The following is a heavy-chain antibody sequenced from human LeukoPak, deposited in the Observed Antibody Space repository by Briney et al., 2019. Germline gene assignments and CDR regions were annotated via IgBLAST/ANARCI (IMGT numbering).Heavy chain of an antibody. Sequence: ASVKVSCKASGYTFTSYYMHWVRQAPGQGLEWMGWINPNSGGTNYAQKFQGRVTMTRDTSISTAYMKLSRLRSDDTAVYYCARTRVPAAPPPAPNWFDPWGQGTLVTVSS. CDR2: INPNSGGT. J-gene: IGHJ5*02. D-gene: IGHD2-2*01. V-gene: IGHV1-2*02. CDR1: GYTFTSYY. CDR3: ARTRVPAAPPPAPNWFDP.